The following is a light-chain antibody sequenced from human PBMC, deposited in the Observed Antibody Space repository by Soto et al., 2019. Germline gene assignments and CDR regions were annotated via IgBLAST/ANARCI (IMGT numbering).Light chain of an antibody. V-gene: IGLV1-40*01. J-gene: IGLJ3*02. CDR3: QSYDSSLSGSV. CDR1: SSNIGDFP. Sequence: QSVVTQPPSASGTPGQRVTISCSGSSSNIGDFPVNWYQHLPGAAPKVLIYGNSNRPSGVPDRFSGSKSGTSASLAITGLQAEDEADYYCQSYDSSLSGSVFGGGTKLTVL. CDR2: GNS.